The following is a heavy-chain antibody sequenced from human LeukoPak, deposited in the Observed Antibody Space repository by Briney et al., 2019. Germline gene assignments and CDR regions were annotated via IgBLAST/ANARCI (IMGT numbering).Heavy chain of an antibody. CDR3: TRGANWAFDY. D-gene: IGHD1-1*01. Sequence: GGSLRLSCTASGFTFNTYPMHWVRQAPGKGLVWVSRVYSDGSDSRHADSVKGQFTISRDNAKNTLYLQMNSLRVEDTAVYYCTRGANWAFDYWGQGTLVTVSS. CDR2: VYSDGSDS. J-gene: IGHJ4*02. CDR1: GFTFNTYP. V-gene: IGHV3-74*01.